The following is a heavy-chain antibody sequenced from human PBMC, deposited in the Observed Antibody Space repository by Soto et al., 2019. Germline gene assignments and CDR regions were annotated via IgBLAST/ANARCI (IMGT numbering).Heavy chain of an antibody. Sequence: QVQLQESGPGLVKPSQTLSLTCTVSGGSISSGGYYWSWIRQHPGKGLEWIGYIYYSGSTYYNPSLKSRVTILVDASKNQFSLKLSSVTAADTAVYYCARVRPPNSSSPPSSFDYWGQGTLVTVSS. CDR1: GGSISSGGYY. J-gene: IGHJ4*02. V-gene: IGHV4-31*03. D-gene: IGHD6-6*01. CDR3: ARVRPPNSSSPPSSFDY. CDR2: IYYSGST.